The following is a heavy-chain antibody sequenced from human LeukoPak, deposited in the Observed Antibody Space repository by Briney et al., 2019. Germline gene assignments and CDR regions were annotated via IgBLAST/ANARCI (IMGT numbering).Heavy chain of an antibody. CDR1: GYTFTDYY. CDR3: ARVGYRSSWYDSNFDY. Sequence: ASVKVSCKASGYTFTDYYMHWVRQAPGQGVEWMGWINPNSGGTNYAQKFQGRVTMTRDTSISLVYMELSRLRSDDTAVYYCARVGYRSSWYDSNFDYWGQGTLVTVSS. V-gene: IGHV1-2*02. D-gene: IGHD6-13*01. J-gene: IGHJ4*02. CDR2: INPNSGGT.